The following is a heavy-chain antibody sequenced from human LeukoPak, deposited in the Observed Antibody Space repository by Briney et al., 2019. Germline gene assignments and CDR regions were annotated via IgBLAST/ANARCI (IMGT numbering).Heavy chain of an antibody. CDR2: INPSGGST. V-gene: IGHV1-46*01. D-gene: IGHD3-3*01. CDR1: GYTFTSYY. CDR3: ARGSFHLGVYYDFWSGKTTSDWFDP. Sequence: ASVKVSCKASGYTFTSYYMHWVRQAPGQGLEWMGIINPSGGSTSYAQKFQGRVTMTRDTSTSTVYMELSSLRAEDTAVYYCARGSFHLGVYYDFWSGKTTSDWFDPWGQGTLVTVSS. J-gene: IGHJ5*02.